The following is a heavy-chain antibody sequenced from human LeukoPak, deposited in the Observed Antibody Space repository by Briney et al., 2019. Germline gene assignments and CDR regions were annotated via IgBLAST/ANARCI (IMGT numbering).Heavy chain of an antibody. V-gene: IGHV4-59*01. Sequence: SETLSLTCTVSGDSISNNYWSWIRQSPGKGLEWIGYFYESDNTNYNPSLQSRVTISVDTSRKQFFLKLKSVTASDTAVYYCARHGNVWSGYYTDYQYYSYMDVWGKGTTVTVSS. J-gene: IGHJ6*03. CDR1: GDSISNNY. CDR3: ARHGNVWSGYYTDYQYYSYMDV. CDR2: FYESDNT. D-gene: IGHD3-3*01.